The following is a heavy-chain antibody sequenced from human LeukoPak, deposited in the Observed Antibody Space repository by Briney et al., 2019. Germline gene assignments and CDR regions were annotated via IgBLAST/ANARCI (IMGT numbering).Heavy chain of an antibody. V-gene: IGHV3-15*01. J-gene: IGHJ4*02. CDR2: IKSKTDGGTT. CDR1: GFTFSNAW. D-gene: IGHD4-17*01. CDR3: EEGRDYGDYYYFDN. Sequence: GGSLRLSCAASGFTFSNAWMSWVRQAPGKGLEWVCRIKSKTDGGTTDYAAPVKGRFTISRANTKNTQYLQMNSLKTEDTAVYYCEEGRDYGDYYYFDNWGQGTLVTVSS.